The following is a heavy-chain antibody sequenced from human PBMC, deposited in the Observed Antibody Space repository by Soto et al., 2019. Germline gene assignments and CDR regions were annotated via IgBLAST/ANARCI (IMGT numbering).Heavy chain of an antibody. J-gene: IGHJ4*02. V-gene: IGHV3-23*01. D-gene: IGHD2-21*01. CDR3: AKDRIVYCGGDCYNFDY. Sequence: EVQLLESGGGWVQPGGSLRLSCAASGFTFSSYAMRWVRQAPGKGLEWVSAISGSGGSTYYAESVKGRFTISRDNSNNTLYLQINSLRAEDTAVYYCAKDRIVYCGGDCYNFDYWGQGTLVTVSS. CDR2: ISGSGGST. CDR1: GFTFSSYA.